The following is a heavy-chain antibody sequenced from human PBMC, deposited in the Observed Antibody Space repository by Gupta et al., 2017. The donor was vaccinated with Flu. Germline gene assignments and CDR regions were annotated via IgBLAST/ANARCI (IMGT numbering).Heavy chain of an antibody. V-gene: IGHV3-30-3*01. CDR3: ARSYHYYESGGYNDLYYFDD. J-gene: IGHJ4*02. D-gene: IGHD3-22*01. CDR2: ISHDDSDK. Sequence: QVHLVESGGGVVQPGRSLRLSCAASGFTFSSHVMHWARQAPGKGLEWVALISHDDSDKYYADSVKGRFTISRDNSKNTLYLQMNSLRAEDTAMYYCARSYHYYESGGYNDLYYFDDWGQGTLLTVSS. CDR1: GFTFSSHV.